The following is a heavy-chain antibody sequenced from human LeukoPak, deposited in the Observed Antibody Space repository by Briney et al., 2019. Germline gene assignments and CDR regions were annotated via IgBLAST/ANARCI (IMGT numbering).Heavy chain of an antibody. CDR3: ARDGLEDCSGGSCYEGTYYYMDV. CDR1: GGSISSYY. CDR2: IYTSGST. Sequence: TSETLSLTCTVSGGSISSYYWSWIRQPAGKGLEWIGRIYTSGSTNYNPSLKSRVTISVDTSKNQFSLKLSSVTAADTAAYYCARDGLEDCSGGSCYEGTYYYMDVWGKGTTVTISS. J-gene: IGHJ6*03. V-gene: IGHV4-4*07. D-gene: IGHD2-15*01.